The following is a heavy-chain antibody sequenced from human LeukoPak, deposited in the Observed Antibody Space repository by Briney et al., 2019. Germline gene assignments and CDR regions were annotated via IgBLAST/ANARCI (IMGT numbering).Heavy chain of an antibody. Sequence: GGSLRLSCAASGLTFSTYAMSWVRQAPGKGLEWVSAFSGSGDTTYYADSVKGRFTISRDNSKSTLYLQMNSLRAEDTAVYYCATCYGFCAPWGYWGQGTLVTVSS. J-gene: IGHJ4*02. V-gene: IGHV3-23*01. D-gene: IGHD5-18*01. CDR1: GLTFSTYA. CDR2: FSGSGDTT. CDR3: ATCYGFCAPWGY.